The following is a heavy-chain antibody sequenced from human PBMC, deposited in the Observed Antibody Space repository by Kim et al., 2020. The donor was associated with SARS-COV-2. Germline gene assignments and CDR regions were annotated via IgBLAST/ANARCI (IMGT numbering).Heavy chain of an antibody. CDR1: GGSISSYY. J-gene: IGHJ3*02. CDR2: IYYSGST. D-gene: IGHD6-13*01. V-gene: IGHV4-59*13. CDR3: ARAPYLRQQLVAFDI. Sequence: SETLSLTCTVSGGSISSYYWSWIRQPPGKGLEWIGYIYYSGSTNYNPSLKSRVTISVDTSKNQFSLKLSSVTAADTAVYYCARAPYLRQQLVAFDIWGQGTMVTVSS.